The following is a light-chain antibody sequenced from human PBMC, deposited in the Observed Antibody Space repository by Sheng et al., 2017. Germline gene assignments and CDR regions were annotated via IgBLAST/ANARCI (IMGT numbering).Light chain of an antibody. J-gene: IGKJ1*01. V-gene: IGKV2-28*01. CDR3: TPALHTPPWT. CDR1: QSLLQGNGHNY. Sequence: EIVVTQSPLSLPVTPGEPASISCRSSQSLLQGNGHNYLDWYLQRPGQSPQLLIYLGSSRASGVPDRFSGSGSGTDFTLRISRVEAEDVGIYYCTPALHTPPWTFGQGTKVEI. CDR2: LGS.